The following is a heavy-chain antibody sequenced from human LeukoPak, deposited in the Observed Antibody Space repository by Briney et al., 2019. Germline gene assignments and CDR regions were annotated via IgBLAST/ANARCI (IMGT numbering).Heavy chain of an antibody. Sequence: GRSLRLSCAASGFMLSSYWMSWVRQAPGKGLEWVANIKQDGSEKYYVDSVKGRFTISRDNAQNSLILQMNRLRAEDTAVYFCAREGSQSASGTYPGNDWGQGTLVTVSS. CDR3: AREGSQSASGTYPGND. V-gene: IGHV3-7*01. CDR2: IKQDGSEK. D-gene: IGHD1-26*01. CDR1: GFMLSSYW. J-gene: IGHJ4*02.